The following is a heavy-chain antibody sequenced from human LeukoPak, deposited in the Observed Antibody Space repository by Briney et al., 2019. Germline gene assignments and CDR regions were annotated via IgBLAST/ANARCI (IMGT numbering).Heavy chain of an antibody. CDR2: INPSAGST. D-gene: IGHD1-26*01. Sequence: ASVKVSCKASGYTFTSYYLQWVRQAPGQGLEWMGIINPSAGSTSYAQQFQGRVNVTRDQFTSTVYMELSSLRPEDTAVYYCARTSYSGTNNGLPGYFDYWGQGTLVTVSS. CDR3: ARTSYSGTNNGLPGYFDY. J-gene: IGHJ4*02. V-gene: IGHV1-46*01. CDR1: GYTFTSYY.